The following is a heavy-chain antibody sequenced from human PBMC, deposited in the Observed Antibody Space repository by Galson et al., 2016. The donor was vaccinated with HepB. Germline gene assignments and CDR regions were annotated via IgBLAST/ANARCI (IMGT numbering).Heavy chain of an antibody. J-gene: IGHJ4*02. CDR2: ISVDGNNK. CDR1: GFLLRGSV. Sequence: SLRLSCAASGFLLRGSVIHWVRQAPGKGLEWVALISVDGNNKPFADSVKGRFAISRDNYQNTVDLQMNSLRPEDSAVYYCAREGFSGGRAGTFDIWGRGTLVTVSS. CDR3: AREGFSGGRAGTFDI. D-gene: IGHD6-19*01. V-gene: IGHV3-30*09.